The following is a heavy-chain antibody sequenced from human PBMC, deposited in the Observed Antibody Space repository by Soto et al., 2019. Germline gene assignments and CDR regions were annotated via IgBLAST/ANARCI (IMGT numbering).Heavy chain of an antibody. CDR1: GFTFSSYG. V-gene: IGHV3-33*01. Sequence: GGSLRLSCAASGFTFSSYGMHWVRQAPGKGLEWVAVIWYDGSNKYYADSVKGRFTISRDNSKNTPYLQMNSLRAEDTAVYYCAREGSSTCFDYWGQGTLVTVSS. CDR2: IWYDGSNK. J-gene: IGHJ4*02. D-gene: IGHD2-2*01. CDR3: AREGSSTCFDY.